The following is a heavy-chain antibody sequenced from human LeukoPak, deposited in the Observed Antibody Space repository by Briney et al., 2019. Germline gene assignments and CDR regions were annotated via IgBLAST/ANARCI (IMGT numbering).Heavy chain of an antibody. V-gene: IGHV3-74*01. CDR1: GFTFSGYW. J-gene: IGHJ6*02. CDR3: ARGLYNGMDV. Sequence: GGSLRLSCAASGFTFSGYWMHWVRQTPGKGLVWVSRINSDGYSITYADSVKGRFTISRDNARNTLYPQMNSLRAEDTAVYFCARGLYNGMDVWGQGTTVTVSS. CDR2: INSDGYSI.